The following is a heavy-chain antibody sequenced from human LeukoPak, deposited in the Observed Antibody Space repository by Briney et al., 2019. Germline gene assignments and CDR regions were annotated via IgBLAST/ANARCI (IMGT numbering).Heavy chain of an antibody. V-gene: IGHV4-59*01. Sequence: PSETLSLTCTVSGGSISSYYWSWIRQPPGKGLEWIGYIYYSGSTNYNPSLKSRVTISVDTSKNQFSLKLSSVTAADTAVHYCARVYYDILTGSMNWFDPWGQGTLVTVSS. CDR1: GGSISSYY. D-gene: IGHD3-9*01. CDR2: IYYSGST. J-gene: IGHJ5*02. CDR3: ARVYYDILTGSMNWFDP.